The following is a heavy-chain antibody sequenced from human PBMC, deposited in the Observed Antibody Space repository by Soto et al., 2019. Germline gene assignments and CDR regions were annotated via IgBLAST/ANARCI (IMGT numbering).Heavy chain of an antibody. CDR1: GDSVSSNSAA. Sequence: SQTRSLTCAISGDSVSSNSAASNWLRPSPSRGLEWLGRTYYRSKWYNDYAVSVKSRITINPDTSKNQFSLQLNSVTPEDTAVYYCAASITGTNTNDAFDIWGQGTMVTVSS. J-gene: IGHJ3*02. V-gene: IGHV6-1*01. D-gene: IGHD1-7*01. CDR2: TYYRSKWYN. CDR3: AASITGTNTNDAFDI.